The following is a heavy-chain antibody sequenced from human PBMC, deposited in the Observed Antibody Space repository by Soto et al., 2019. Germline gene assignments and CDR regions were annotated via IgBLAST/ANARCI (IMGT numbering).Heavy chain of an antibody. Sequence: QVQLVQSGADVKTPGASVRVSCKASGYTFTGYYVHWVREAPGQGLEWMGWINPETGGTSYAQKFKGRVTLSRDTSINTAYLELSRLRFDDAAVYFCARERSKVISDGMDVWGQGNTVNVSS. CDR2: INPETGGT. CDR1: GYTFTGYY. D-gene: IGHD3-16*01. V-gene: IGHV1-2*02. J-gene: IGHJ6*02. CDR3: ARERSKVISDGMDV.